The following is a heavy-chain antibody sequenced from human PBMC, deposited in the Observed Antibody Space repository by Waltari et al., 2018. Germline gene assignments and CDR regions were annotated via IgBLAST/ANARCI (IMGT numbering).Heavy chain of an antibody. CDR1: GGSFSGYY. D-gene: IGHD2-15*01. V-gene: IGHV4-34*01. CDR2: INHSGST. CDR3: ARAVVVVVWGVYYYYGMDV. J-gene: IGHJ6*02. Sequence: QVQLQQWGAGLLKPSETLSLTCAVYGGSFSGYYWSWIRQPPGKGLEWIGEINHSGSTNYNPSLKSRVTISVDTSKTQFSLKLSSVTAADTAVYYCARAVVVVVWGVYYYYGMDVWGQGTTVTVSS.